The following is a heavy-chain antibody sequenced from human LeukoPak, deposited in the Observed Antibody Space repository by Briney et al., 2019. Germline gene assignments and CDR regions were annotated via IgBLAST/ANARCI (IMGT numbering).Heavy chain of an antibody. J-gene: IGHJ4*02. CDR1: GFSLSTAGAG. Sequence: SGPTLVKPTQTLTLTCTFSGFSLSTAGAGVGWIRQPPGKALEWLPLNYWTADKRYSPSLKGRLTISKDTSKNQVVITMTNMDPVDSATYYCAHSSNPHQKYDFWSGYYFDYWGQGTLVTVSS. V-gene: IGHV2-5*01. CDR3: AHSSNPHQKYDFWSGYYFDY. CDR2: NYWTADK. D-gene: IGHD3-3*01.